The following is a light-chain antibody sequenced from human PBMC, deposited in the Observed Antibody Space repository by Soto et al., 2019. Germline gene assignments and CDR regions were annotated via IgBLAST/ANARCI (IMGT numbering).Light chain of an antibody. V-gene: IGKV1-5*01. Sequence: DIQMTQSPSTVSAYVGDSVTITCRASQSITTWLAWYQQRPEKAPKLLIYDVSSLQSGVPSRFSGSGSGTDFTLTISRLEPEDFAVYYCQQYHNSPLTFGQGTKVDIK. CDR3: QQYHNSPLT. CDR2: DVS. J-gene: IGKJ1*01. CDR1: QSITTW.